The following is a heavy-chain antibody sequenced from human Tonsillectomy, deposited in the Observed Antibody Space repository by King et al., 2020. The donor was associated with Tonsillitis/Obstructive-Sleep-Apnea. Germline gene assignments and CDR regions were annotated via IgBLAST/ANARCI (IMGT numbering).Heavy chain of an antibody. V-gene: IGHV3-49*04. CDR3: TRLPSRLLSTTNDAFDI. D-gene: IGHD1/OR15-1a*01. CDR1: GFTFGDYA. J-gene: IGHJ3*02. CDR2: IRSKAYGGTT. Sequence: VQLVESGGGLVQPGRSLRLSCTASGFTFGDYAMSWVRQAPGKGLEWVGFIRSKAYGGTTEYAASVKGRFTISRDDSKSIAYLQMNRLKTEDTAVYYCTRLPSRLLSTTNDAFDIWGQGTMVTVSS.